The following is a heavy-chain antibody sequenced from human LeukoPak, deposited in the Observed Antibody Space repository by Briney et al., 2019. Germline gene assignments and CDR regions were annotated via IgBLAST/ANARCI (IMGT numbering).Heavy chain of an antibody. CDR3: ARHEDGDYGGYYYGMDV. CDR1: GGSISSGGYS. CDR2: IYHSGST. D-gene: IGHD4-17*01. J-gene: IGHJ6*02. V-gene: IGHV4-30-2*01. Sequence: SQTLSLTCAVSGGSISSGGYSWSWIRQPPGKGLEWIGYIYHSGSTYYNPSLKSRVTISVDRSKNQFSLKLSSVTAADTAVYYCARHEDGDYGGYYYGMDVWGQGTTVTVSS.